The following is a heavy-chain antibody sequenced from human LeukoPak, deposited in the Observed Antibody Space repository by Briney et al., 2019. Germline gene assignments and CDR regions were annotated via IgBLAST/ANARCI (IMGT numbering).Heavy chain of an antibody. CDR2: ISSSSSYI. D-gene: IGHD6-19*01. V-gene: IGHV3-21*01. J-gene: IGHJ4*02. Sequence: GGSLRLSCAASGFAFSSYAMTWGRQAPGKGLEWVSSISSSSSYIYYADSVKGRFTISRDNAKNSLYLQMNSLRAEDTAVYYCARDRRLVRSLFDYWGQGTLVTVSS. CDR1: GFAFSSYA. CDR3: ARDRRLVRSLFDY.